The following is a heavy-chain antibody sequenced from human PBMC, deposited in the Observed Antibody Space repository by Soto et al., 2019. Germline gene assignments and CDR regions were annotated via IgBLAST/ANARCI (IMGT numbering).Heavy chain of an antibody. CDR1: GFDFNTYG. CDR3: AKDSSVTAAGSGGWFDP. Sequence: VGSLRLPCAASGFDFNTYGLHWVRQAPGKGLEWVAAISFDGGSQYYADSVKGRFTISRDKSNSTLYLQMNSLGAEDTATYFCAKDSSVTAAGSGGWFDPWGPGTLVTVSS. V-gene: IGHV3-30*18. J-gene: IGHJ5*02. D-gene: IGHD6-13*01. CDR2: ISFDGGSQ.